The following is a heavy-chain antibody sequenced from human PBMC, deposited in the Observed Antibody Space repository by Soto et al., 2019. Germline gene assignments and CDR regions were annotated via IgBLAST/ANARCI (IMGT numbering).Heavy chain of an antibody. CDR2: IPSDGSAQ. Sequence: QVQLVESGGGVVQPGRSLRLSCEASGFTFRDYAMHWVRQAPGKGLEWVAAIPSDGSAQHYADSVKGRFSISRDNSKNTVSLQMNSLRPEDAALYYCARAVAGQVRSAWTWLDYWGQGTLVTVSS. CDR1: GFTFRDYA. CDR3: ARAVAGQVRSAWTWLDY. J-gene: IGHJ4*02. D-gene: IGHD1-1*01. V-gene: IGHV3-30-3*01.